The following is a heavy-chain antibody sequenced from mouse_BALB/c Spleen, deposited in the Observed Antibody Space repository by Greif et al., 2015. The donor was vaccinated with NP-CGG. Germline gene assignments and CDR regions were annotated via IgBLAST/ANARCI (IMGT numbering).Heavy chain of an antibody. V-gene: IGHV5-6-5*01. CDR3: ARRPRDYETFAY. J-gene: IGHJ3*01. CDR2: ISSGGST. CDR1: GFTFSSYA. Sequence: EVKLVESGGGLVKPGGSLKLSCAASGFTFSSYAMSWVRQTPEKRLEWVASISSGGSTYYPDSVKGRFTISRDNARNILYLQMSSLRSEDTAMYYCARRPRDYETFAYWGQGTLVIVSA. D-gene: IGHD2-4*01.